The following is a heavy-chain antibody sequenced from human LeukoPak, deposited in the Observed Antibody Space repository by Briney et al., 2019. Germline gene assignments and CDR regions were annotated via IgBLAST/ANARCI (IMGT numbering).Heavy chain of an antibody. CDR1: GYTLTELS. V-gene: IGHV1-24*01. D-gene: IGHD3-9*01. CDR3: ASPPSDTLTDYDYYFDY. J-gene: IGHJ4*02. Sequence: SVEVSCKVSGYTLTELSMHWVRQAPGNGLEWMGGFDPEDGETIYAQKFQGRVTMTEDTSTDTAYMELSSLRSEDTAVYSGASPPSDTLTDYDYYFDYWGQGTLVTVSS. CDR2: FDPEDGET.